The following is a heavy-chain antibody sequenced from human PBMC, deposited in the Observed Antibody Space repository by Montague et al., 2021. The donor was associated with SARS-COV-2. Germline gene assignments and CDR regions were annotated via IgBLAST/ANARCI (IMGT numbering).Heavy chain of an antibody. J-gene: IGHJ4*02. D-gene: IGHD3-9*01. CDR2: IYSSGGT. V-gene: IGHV4-59*01. CDR1: GGSISHYY. CDR3: ARRTDILTGYYDY. Sequence: SETRSLTCAVSGGSISHYYWSWIRQPPGKGLEWIGYIYSSGGTNYNPSLKSRVTLSLDAAKNHFSLRLSSVTAADTAVYYCARRTDILTGYYDYWGQGTPVTVSS.